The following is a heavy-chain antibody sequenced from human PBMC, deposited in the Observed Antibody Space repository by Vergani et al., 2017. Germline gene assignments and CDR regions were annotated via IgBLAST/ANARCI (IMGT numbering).Heavy chain of an antibody. CDR2: IYYSGRT. D-gene: IGHD1-26*01. Sequence: QVQLLESGPGLLKPSETLSLTCSVSGGSISGVSYYLSWVRQPAGKGLEWIGRIYYSGRTDYNPSLESRVTISVDTSKNTFSLKLNSVTAADTAIYYCARDSAVGGTFDSWGQGTLVSVSS. J-gene: IGHJ4*02. CDR3: ARDSAVGGTFDS. V-gene: IGHV4-61*02. CDR1: GGSISGVSYY.